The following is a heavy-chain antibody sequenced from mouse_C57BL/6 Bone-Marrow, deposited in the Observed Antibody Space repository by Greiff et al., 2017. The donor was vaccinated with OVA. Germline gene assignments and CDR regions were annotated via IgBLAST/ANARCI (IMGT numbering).Heavy chain of an antibody. D-gene: IGHD2-4*01. Sequence: VMLVESGAELVKPGASVKMSCKASGYTFTTSPIEWMKQNPGKSLEWIGNFHPYNDDTKYNEKFKGKATLTVEKSSSTVYLELSRITSDDSAVYYCARPGDYDGDWFAYWGQGTLVTVSA. J-gene: IGHJ3*01. CDR2: FHPYNDDT. V-gene: IGHV1-47*01. CDR1: GYTFTTSP. CDR3: ARPGDYDGDWFAY.